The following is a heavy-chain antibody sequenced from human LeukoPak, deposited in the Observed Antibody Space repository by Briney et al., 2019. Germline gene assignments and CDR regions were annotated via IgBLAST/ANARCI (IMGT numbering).Heavy chain of an antibody. Sequence: SETLSLTCTVSGVSVSHHYWSWLRRTPGEGPKWIGYIFTNGTTNYNPSLKSRVSISLETSRNQFSLKLSSVTAADTAVYYCAREVSSGYFHEWGQGTLVTVSS. CDR1: GVSVSHHY. D-gene: IGHD3-22*01. CDR3: AREVSSGYFHE. CDR2: IFTNGTT. V-gene: IGHV4-4*08. J-gene: IGHJ4*02.